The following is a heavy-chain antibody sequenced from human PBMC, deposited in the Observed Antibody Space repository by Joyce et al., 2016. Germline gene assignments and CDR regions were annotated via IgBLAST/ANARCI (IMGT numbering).Heavy chain of an antibody. V-gene: IGHV5-51*01. J-gene: IGHJ5*02. D-gene: IGHD5-24*01. CDR1: GYSFASNW. CDR3: ARHVRDDHRYLDP. Sequence: EVHLVQSGAEVKKPGESLKISCKASGYSFASNWIGWVRQMPGKGLEWMGIIFPSASSIRYSPSFEGQVTISVDKSISTACLQWSSLKASDTAMYYCARHVRDDHRYLDPWGQGTLVTVSS. CDR2: IFPSASSI.